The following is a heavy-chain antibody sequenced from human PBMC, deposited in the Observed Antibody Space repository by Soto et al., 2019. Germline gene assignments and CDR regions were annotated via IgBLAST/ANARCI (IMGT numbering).Heavy chain of an antibody. CDR3: ARLGGYYQAFDS. CDR1: GGSISSGGYS. CDR2: IYHSGST. V-gene: IGHV4-30-2*01. J-gene: IGHJ4*02. D-gene: IGHD3-22*01. Sequence: PSETLSLTCAVSGGSISSGGYSWSWIRQPPGKGLEWIGYIYHSGSTYYNPSLKSRVTISVDRSKNQFSLKLNSVTAADTAVYYCARLGGYYQAFDSWGQGTLVTVS.